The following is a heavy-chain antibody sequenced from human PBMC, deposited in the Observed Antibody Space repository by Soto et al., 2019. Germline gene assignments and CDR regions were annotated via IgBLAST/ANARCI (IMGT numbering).Heavy chain of an antibody. CDR1: GFTFSDYY. Sequence: QVQLVESGGGLVKPGGSLRLSCAASGFTFSDYYMSWIRQAPGKGLEWVSYISSSGSTIYYADSVKGRFTISRDNAKNSLDLQMNSLRAVDTALYYAASEPIQLWCQGTFDIWGQGTMVTVSS. CDR2: ISSSGSTI. J-gene: IGHJ3*02. V-gene: IGHV3-11*01. D-gene: IGHD5-18*01. CDR3: ASEPIQLWCQGTFDI.